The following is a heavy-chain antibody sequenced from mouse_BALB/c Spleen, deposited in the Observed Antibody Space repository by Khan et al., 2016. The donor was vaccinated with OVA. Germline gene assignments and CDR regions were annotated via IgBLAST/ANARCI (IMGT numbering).Heavy chain of an antibody. V-gene: IGHV2-3*01. Sequence: QVQLKESGPGLVAPSQSLSITCTVSGFSLTSYGVNWIRQPPGKGLEWLGVIWGDGNTNYHSALISRLSISKDKSKSQVFLKLNSLQTDDTATYYSARFITTAYAMDYWGQGTSVTVSS. D-gene: IGHD1-2*01. CDR3: ARFITTAYAMDY. CDR1: GFSLTSYG. J-gene: IGHJ4*01. CDR2: IWGDGNT.